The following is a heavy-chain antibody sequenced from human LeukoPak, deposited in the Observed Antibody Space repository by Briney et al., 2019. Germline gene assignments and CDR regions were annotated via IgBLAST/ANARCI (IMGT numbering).Heavy chain of an antibody. CDR1: GGSFSGYY. D-gene: IGHD6-13*01. Sequence: SETLSLTCAVYGGSFSGYYWSWIRQPPGKGLEWIGEINHSGSTNYNSSLKSRVAISVDTSKNQFSLKVTSVTAADTAVYYCATRPDIAATGPGWFDPWGQGTLVSVSS. J-gene: IGHJ5*02. CDR2: INHSGST. V-gene: IGHV4-34*01. CDR3: ATRPDIAATGPGWFDP.